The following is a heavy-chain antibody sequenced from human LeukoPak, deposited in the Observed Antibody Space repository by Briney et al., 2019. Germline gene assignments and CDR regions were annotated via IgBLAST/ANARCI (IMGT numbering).Heavy chain of an antibody. J-gene: IGHJ4*02. CDR2: IKQDGSGK. Sequence: GGSLRLSCAASGFIFNNYGMHWVRQAPGKGLEWVANIKQDGSGKYYVDSVKGRFTISRDNAKNSLYLQMNSLRAEDTAVYYCARDRGDLAYWGQGTLVTVSS. D-gene: IGHD3-10*01. CDR3: ARDRGDLAY. V-gene: IGHV3-7*01. CDR1: GFIFNNYG.